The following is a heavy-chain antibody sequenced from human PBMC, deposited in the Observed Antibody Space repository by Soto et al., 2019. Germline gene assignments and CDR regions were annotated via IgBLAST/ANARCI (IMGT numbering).Heavy chain of an antibody. V-gene: IGHV4-59*06. Sequence: SETLSLTCTVSGGSISSYYWSWIRQHPGKGLEWIGYIYYSGSTYYNPSLKSRVTISVDTSKNQFSLKLSSVTAADTAVYYCARDQRGHYYDSSGYYSYYYYYGMDVWGQGTTVTVSS. CDR3: ARDQRGHYYDSSGYYSYYYYYGMDV. J-gene: IGHJ6*02. CDR2: IYYSGST. D-gene: IGHD3-22*01. CDR1: GGSISSYY.